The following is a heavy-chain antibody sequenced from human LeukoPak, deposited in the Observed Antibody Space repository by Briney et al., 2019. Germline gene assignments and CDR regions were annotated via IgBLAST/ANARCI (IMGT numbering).Heavy chain of an antibody. V-gene: IGHV4-39*01. CDR2: INYSGST. D-gene: IGHD3-10*01. Sequence: KPSETLFLTCTVSGGSVSSTTYYWSWIRQPPGKGLEWIASINYSGSTYYNPSLKSRVTISVDTSENQFSLKLSSVTAADTAVYYCARYVVYGSGKYYFDYWGQGTLVTVSS. CDR1: GGSVSSTTYY. CDR3: ARYVVYGSGKYYFDY. J-gene: IGHJ4*02.